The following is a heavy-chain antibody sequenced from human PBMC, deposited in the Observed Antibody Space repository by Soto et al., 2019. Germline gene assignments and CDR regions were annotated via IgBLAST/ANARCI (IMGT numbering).Heavy chain of an antibody. CDR2: ISAYNGNT. CDR1: GYTFTNFG. D-gene: IGHD3-16*01. CDR3: ARWGTPIDY. Sequence: QVQLVQSGAEVKKPGASVKVSCKASGYTFTNFGISWVRQAPGQGLEWMGWISAYNGNTNYAQKFQGRVTMTTDTSTRTAYMEVRSLRFDDTGVYYCARWGTPIDYWGQGTLVTVSS. J-gene: IGHJ4*02. V-gene: IGHV1-18*01.